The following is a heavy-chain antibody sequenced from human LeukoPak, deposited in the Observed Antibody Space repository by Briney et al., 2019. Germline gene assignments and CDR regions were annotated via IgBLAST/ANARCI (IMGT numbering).Heavy chain of an antibody. D-gene: IGHD6-13*01. CDR2: ISYDGSNK. CDR3: ARERAKYSSSWYFGY. Sequence: QPGGSLKLSCAASGFTFSGCAMHWVRQASGKGLEWVAVISYDGSNKYYADSVKGRFTISRDNSKNTLYLQMNSLRAEDTAVYYCARERAKYSSSWYFGYWGQGTLVTVSS. J-gene: IGHJ4*02. V-gene: IGHV3-30*04. CDR1: GFTFSGCA.